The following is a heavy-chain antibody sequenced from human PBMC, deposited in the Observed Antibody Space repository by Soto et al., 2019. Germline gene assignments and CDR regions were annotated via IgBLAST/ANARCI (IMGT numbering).Heavy chain of an antibody. CDR2: IYYSGST. Sequence: SETLSLTCTVSGGSISSYYWSWIRQPPGKGLEWIGYIYYSGSTNYNPSLKSRVTISVDTSKNQFSLKLSSVTAADTAVYYCARGLAWYSSGWWGYAFDIWGQGTMVTVSS. CDR3: ARGLAWYSSGWWGYAFDI. J-gene: IGHJ3*02. D-gene: IGHD6-19*01. CDR1: GGSISSYY. V-gene: IGHV4-59*01.